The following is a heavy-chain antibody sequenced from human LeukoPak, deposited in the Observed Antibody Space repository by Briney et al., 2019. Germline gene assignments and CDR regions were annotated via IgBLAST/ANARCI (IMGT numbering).Heavy chain of an antibody. J-gene: IGHJ5*02. CDR3: ARQLVAATRGRWFDP. CDR2: IHPGDSDT. V-gene: IGHV5-51*01. D-gene: IGHD2-15*01. CDR1: GYSFTSYW. Sequence: GESLKISCKGSGYSFTSYWIGWVRQMPGKGLEWMGIIHPGDSDTRYSPSFQGQVTISADKSISTAYLQWSSLKASDTAMYYCARQLVAATRGRWFDPWGQGTLVTVSS.